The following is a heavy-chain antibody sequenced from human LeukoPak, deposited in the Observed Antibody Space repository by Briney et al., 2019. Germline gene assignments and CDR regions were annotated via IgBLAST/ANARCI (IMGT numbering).Heavy chain of an antibody. Sequence: ASVKVSCKASGYTFTSYAMNWVRQAPGQGLEWMGWINTNTGNPTYAQGFTGRFVFSLDTSVSTAYLQISSLKAEDTAVYYCAKAHRVAARSRLGYWGQGTLVTVSS. CDR3: AKAHRVAARSRLGY. V-gene: IGHV7-4-1*02. D-gene: IGHD6-6*01. J-gene: IGHJ4*02. CDR1: GYTFTSYA. CDR2: INTNTGNP.